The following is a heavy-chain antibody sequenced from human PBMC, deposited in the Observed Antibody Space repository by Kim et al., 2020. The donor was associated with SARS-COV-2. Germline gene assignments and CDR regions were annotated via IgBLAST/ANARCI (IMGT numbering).Heavy chain of an antibody. D-gene: IGHD2-2*01. J-gene: IGHJ6*02. CDR2: ISSSSSYI. Sequence: GGSLRLSCAASGFTFSSYSMNWVRQAPGKGLEWVSSISSSSSYIYYADSVKGRFTISRDNAKNSLYLQMNSLRAEDTAVYYCARDRGEDIVVVPAAMFGVYYYYGMDVWGQGTTVRLL. V-gene: IGHV3-21*01. CDR1: GFTFSSYS. CDR3: ARDRGEDIVVVPAAMFGVYYYYGMDV.